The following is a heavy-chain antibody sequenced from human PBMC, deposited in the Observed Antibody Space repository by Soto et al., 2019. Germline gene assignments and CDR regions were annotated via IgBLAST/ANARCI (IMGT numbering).Heavy chain of an antibody. CDR3: ARQDTAYCSSTSCYGGWFDP. CDR1: GGSISSGGYY. J-gene: IGHJ5*02. V-gene: IGHV4-31*03. D-gene: IGHD2-2*01. CDR2: IYYSGST. Sequence: QVQLQESGPGLVKPSQTLSLTCTVSGGSISSGGYYWSWIRQHPGKGLEWIGYIYYSGSTYYNPSRKSRVTIAVDTSKNQFSLKLSSVTAADTAVYYCARQDTAYCSSTSCYGGWFDPWDQGTLVTVSS.